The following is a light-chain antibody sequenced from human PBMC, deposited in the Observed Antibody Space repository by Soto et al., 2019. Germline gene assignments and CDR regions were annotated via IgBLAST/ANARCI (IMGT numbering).Light chain of an antibody. CDR1: SSNIGAGYD. Sequence: QSVLTQPPSVSGVPGQRVTISCTGSSSNIGAGYDVHWYQQLPGTAPKLLIYGNSNRPSGVPDRFSGSKSGTSASLAITGLQAEDEADYYCQSYDSSLSGVFGTWTKLTVL. CDR3: QSYDSSLSGV. CDR2: GNS. V-gene: IGLV1-40*01. J-gene: IGLJ1*01.